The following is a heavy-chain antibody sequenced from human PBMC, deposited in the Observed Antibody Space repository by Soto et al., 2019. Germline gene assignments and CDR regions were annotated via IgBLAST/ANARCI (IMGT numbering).Heavy chain of an antibody. CDR1: GFTFSTYN. D-gene: IGHD1-26*01. Sequence: GGSLRLSCAASGFTFSTYNMNWVRQAPGKGLEWVSSITSSSSSTFYADSVKGRFTISRDNAKNSLYLQMNSLRAEDTAVYYCARDPAASTPRGQGTLVTVSS. J-gene: IGHJ5*02. CDR3: ARDPAASTP. CDR2: ITSSSSST. V-gene: IGHV3-21*01.